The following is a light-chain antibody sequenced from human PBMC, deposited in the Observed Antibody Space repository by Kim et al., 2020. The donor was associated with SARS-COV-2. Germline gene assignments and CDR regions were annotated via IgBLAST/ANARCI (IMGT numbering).Light chain of an antibody. CDR3: QAWDSSTGGV. CDR1: KLGDKY. Sequence: SYELTQQPSVSVSPGQTASITCSGDKLGDKYACWYQQKPGQSPVLVIYQDSKRPSGIPERFSGSNSGNTATLTISGTQAMDEADYYCQAWDSSTGGVFGGGTKLTVL. CDR2: QDS. V-gene: IGLV3-1*01. J-gene: IGLJ3*02.